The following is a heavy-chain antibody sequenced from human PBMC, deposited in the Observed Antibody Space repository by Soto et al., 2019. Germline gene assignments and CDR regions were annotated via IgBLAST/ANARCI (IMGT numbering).Heavy chain of an antibody. CDR2: ISGSGGST. CDR3: AKEGCSGGSCYSRAFDI. Sequence: PGGSLRLSCAASGFTFSSYARSWVRQAPGKGLEWVSAISGSGGSTYYADSVKGRFTISRDNSKNTLYLQMNSLRAEDTAVYYCAKEGCSGGSCYSRAFDIWGQGTMVTVSS. V-gene: IGHV3-23*01. D-gene: IGHD2-15*01. J-gene: IGHJ3*02. CDR1: GFTFSSYA.